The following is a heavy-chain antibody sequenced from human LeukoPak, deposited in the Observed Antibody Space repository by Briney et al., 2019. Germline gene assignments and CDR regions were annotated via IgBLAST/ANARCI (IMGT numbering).Heavy chain of an antibody. Sequence: GGSLRLSCAASGFTFSSYGMHWVRQAPGKGLEWVAVISYDGSNKYYADSVKGRFTISIDNSKNTLYLQMNSLRAEDTAVYYCAKDDLDYWGQGTLVTVSS. J-gene: IGHJ4*02. V-gene: IGHV3-30*18. CDR2: ISYDGSNK. CDR3: AKDDLDY. CDR1: GFTFSSYG.